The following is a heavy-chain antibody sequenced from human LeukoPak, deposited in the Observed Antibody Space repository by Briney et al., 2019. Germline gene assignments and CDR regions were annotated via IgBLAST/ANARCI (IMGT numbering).Heavy chain of an antibody. D-gene: IGHD3-10*01. CDR2: INDSGGNT. V-gene: IGHV3-23*01. CDR3: AKTSAGIRGGYFDY. CDR1: GFTFSSYA. J-gene: IGHJ4*02. Sequence: GGSLRLSCAASGFTFSSYAMSWVRQAPGKGLEGVSLINDSGGNTYYADSVKGRFTISRDNSKNTLFLQMSSLRAEDTAVYYCAKTSAGIRGGYFDYWGQGTLVTVSS.